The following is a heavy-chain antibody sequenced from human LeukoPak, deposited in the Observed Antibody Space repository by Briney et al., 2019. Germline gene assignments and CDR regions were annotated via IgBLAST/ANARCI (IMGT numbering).Heavy chain of an antibody. CDR1: GYTFTSYA. D-gene: IGHD3-3*01. Sequence: ASVKVSCKASGYTFTSYAMYWVRQAPGQGLEWMGWINTNTGNPTYAQGFTGRFVFSLDTSVSTAYLQISSLKAEDTAVYYCATVRYYDFWSGYLGTYYYGMDVWGQGTTVTVSS. CDR2: INTNTGNP. V-gene: IGHV7-4-1*02. CDR3: ATVRYYDFWSGYLGTYYYGMDV. J-gene: IGHJ6*02.